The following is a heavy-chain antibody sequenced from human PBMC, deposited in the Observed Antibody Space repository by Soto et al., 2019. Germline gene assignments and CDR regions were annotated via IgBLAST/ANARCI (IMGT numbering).Heavy chain of an antibody. Sequence: EVQLVQSGGGLVQPGGSLRLSCAASGLTLSDHYMDWVRQTPGKGLEWIGRSRNKVIGYTTEYAASVKGRVTISRDDSKNSLYLQMNILRTDDTAVYDGARGAPPFDDWGQGTVVTVSS. CDR2: SRNKVIGYTT. CDR1: GLTLSDHY. CDR3: ARGAPPFDD. J-gene: IGHJ4*02. V-gene: IGHV3-72*01.